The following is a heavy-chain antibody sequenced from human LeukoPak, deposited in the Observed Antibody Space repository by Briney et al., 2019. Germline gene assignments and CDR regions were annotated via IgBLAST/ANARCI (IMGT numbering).Heavy chain of an antibody. J-gene: IGHJ4*02. CDR1: GGSFSGYY. Sequence: SETLSLTCAVYGGSFSGYYWSWIRQPPGKGLEWIGEINHSGSTNYNPSLKSRVTISVDTSKNQFSLKLSSVTAADTAVYYCAGVYYDYVWGSYRYTYYFDYWGQGTLVTVSS. V-gene: IGHV4-34*01. CDR2: INHSGST. D-gene: IGHD3-16*02. CDR3: AGVYYDYVWGSYRYTYYFDY.